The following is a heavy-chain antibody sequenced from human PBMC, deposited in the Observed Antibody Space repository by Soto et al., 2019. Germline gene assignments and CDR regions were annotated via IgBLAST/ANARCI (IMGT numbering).Heavy chain of an antibody. Sequence: GESLKISCKGSGYSFTSYWISWVRQMPGKGLEWMGRIDPSDSYTNYSPSFQGHVTISADKSISTAYLQWSSLKASDTAMYYCARIGVHYYDSSGYPDAFDIWGQGTMVTVSS. CDR3: ARIGVHYYDSSGYPDAFDI. D-gene: IGHD3-22*01. V-gene: IGHV5-10-1*01. J-gene: IGHJ3*02. CDR1: GYSFTSYW. CDR2: IDPSDSYT.